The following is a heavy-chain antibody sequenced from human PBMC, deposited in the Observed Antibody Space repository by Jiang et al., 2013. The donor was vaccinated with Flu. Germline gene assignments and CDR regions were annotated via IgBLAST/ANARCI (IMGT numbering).Heavy chain of an antibody. Sequence: LLKPSETLSLTCTVSGGSISSYYWSWIQQPPGKGLEWIGYIYYSGSTNYNPSLKSRVTISVDTSKNQFSLKLSSVTAADTAVYYCARDRRGYDFWSGYDRYYYYGMDVWGQGTTVTVSS. CDR1: GGSISSYY. CDR2: IYYSGST. V-gene: IGHV4-59*01. J-gene: IGHJ6*02. D-gene: IGHD3-3*01. CDR3: ARDRRGYDFWSGYDRYYYYGMDV.